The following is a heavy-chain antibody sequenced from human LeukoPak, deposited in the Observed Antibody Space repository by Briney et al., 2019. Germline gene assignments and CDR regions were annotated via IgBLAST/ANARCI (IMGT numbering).Heavy chain of an antibody. V-gene: IGHV3-15*05. CDR1: SFTFSNTW. CDR2: IKSKADGATT. J-gene: IGHJ4*02. Sequence: GGSLRLSCEASSFTFSNTWMSWVRQAPGKGLEWVGRIKSKADGATTDYAAPVKGRIIISRDDSKDTLYLQMKSLKMEDSGVYYCTTLDSGSWYPSDNWGQGTLVAVSS. CDR3: TTLDSGSWYPSDN. D-gene: IGHD2-15*01.